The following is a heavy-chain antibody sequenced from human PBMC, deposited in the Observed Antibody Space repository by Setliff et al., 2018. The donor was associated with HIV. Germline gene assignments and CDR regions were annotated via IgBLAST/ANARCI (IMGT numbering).Heavy chain of an antibody. CDR1: GDSMTSGSYY. Sequence: KPSETLSLTCTVSGDSMTSGSYYWTWLRQPAGKRLEWIGRVTVNGATEYNPSLQSRVTISVDTSENQFSLKVTSVTAADTATYYCSRGPPFDRWGRGTLVTVSS. V-gene: IGHV4-61*02. CDR2: VTVNGAT. J-gene: IGHJ2*01. CDR3: SRGPPFDR.